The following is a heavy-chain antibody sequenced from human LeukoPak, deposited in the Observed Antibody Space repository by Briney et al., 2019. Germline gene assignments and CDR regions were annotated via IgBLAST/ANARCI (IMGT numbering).Heavy chain of an antibody. CDR1: GYTFTSYY. CDR2: INPSGGST. CDR3: ARGPSVVPAAATTWIQLWLPSDY. Sequence: ASVKVSCKASGYTFTSYYMHWVRQAPGQGLEWMGIINPSGGSTSYAQKFQGRVTMTRDTSTSTVYRELSSLRSEDTAVYYCARGPSVVPAAATTWIQLWLPSDYWGQGTLVTVSS. J-gene: IGHJ4*02. V-gene: IGHV1-46*01. D-gene: IGHD5-18*01.